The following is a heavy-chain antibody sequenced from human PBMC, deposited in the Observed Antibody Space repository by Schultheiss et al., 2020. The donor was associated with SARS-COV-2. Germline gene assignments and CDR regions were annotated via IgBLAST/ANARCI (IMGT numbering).Heavy chain of an antibody. Sequence: SETLSLTCTVSGGSISSYYWSWIRQPPGKGLEWIGYIYYSGSTNYNPSLKSRVTISVDTSKNQFSLKLSSVTAADTAVYYCARDRVGYYYDSSGYYSGYYYCMDVWGQGTTVTVSS. V-gene: IGHV4-59*01. CDR3: ARDRVGYYYDSSGYYSGYYYCMDV. CDR2: IYYSGST. D-gene: IGHD3-22*01. CDR1: GGSISSYY. J-gene: IGHJ6*02.